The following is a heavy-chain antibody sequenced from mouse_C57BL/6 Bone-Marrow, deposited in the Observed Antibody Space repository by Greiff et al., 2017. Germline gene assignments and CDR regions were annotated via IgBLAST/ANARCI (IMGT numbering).Heavy chain of an antibody. CDR2: ISSGGSYT. CDR1: GFTFSSYG. Sequence: EVPVVESGGDLVKPGGSLKLSCAASGFTFSSYGMSWVRQTPDKRLEWVATISSGGSYTYYPDSVKGRFTISRDNAKNTLYLQMSSLKSEDTAMYYCARPNWDAWFAYWGQGTLVTVSA. CDR3: ARPNWDAWFAY. D-gene: IGHD4-1*01. V-gene: IGHV5-6*01. J-gene: IGHJ3*01.